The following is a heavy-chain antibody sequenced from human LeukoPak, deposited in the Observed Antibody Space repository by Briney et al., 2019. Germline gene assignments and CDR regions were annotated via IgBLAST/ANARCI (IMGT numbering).Heavy chain of an antibody. J-gene: IGHJ5*02. CDR2: IYYGGGT. D-gene: IGHD2-2*02. CDR3: ARYYIGYCATTYCYIGGFDP. CDR1: GGSISSTYF. Sequence: SETLSLTCTVSGGSISSTYFWAWIRQPPGKGLEWIGYIYYGGGTNYNPSLKSRVTISLDTSKNQFSLKMRSATAADTAVYYCARYYIGYCATTYCYIGGFDPWGQGTLVTVSA. V-gene: IGHV4-61*01.